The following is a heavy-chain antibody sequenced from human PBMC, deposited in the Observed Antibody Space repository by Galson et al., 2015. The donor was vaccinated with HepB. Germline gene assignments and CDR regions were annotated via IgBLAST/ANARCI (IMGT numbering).Heavy chain of an antibody. CDR2: ISAYNGNT. CDR1: GYTFTSYG. CDR3: ARDRYTGGYYYGMDV. J-gene: IGHJ6*02. V-gene: IGHV1-18*01. D-gene: IGHD5-24*01. Sequence: SVKVSCKASGYTFTSYGISWVRQAPGQGLEWMGWISAYNGNTNYAQKLQGRVTMTTDTSTSTAYMELRSLRSDDTAVYYCARDRYTGGYYYGMDVWGQGTTVTVSS.